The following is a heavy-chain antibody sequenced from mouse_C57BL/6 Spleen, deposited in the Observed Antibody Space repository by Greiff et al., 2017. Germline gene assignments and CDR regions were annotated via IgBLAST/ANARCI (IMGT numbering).Heavy chain of an antibody. V-gene: IGHV1-69*01. CDR3: ARDDYGSSARAMDY. CDR2: IDPSDSYT. D-gene: IGHD1-1*01. CDR1: GYTFTSYW. Sequence: QVQLQQPGAELVMPGASVKLSCKASGYTFTSYWMHWVKQRPGQGLEWIGEIDPSDSYTNYNQKFQGKSTLTVDKSSSTAYMQLSSLTSEDSAVYYCARDDYGSSARAMDYWGQGTSVTVSS. J-gene: IGHJ4*01.